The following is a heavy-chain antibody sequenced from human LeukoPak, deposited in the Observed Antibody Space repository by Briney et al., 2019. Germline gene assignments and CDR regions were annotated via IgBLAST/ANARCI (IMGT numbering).Heavy chain of an antibody. Sequence: GGSLRLSCAASGFTFSNSWMTWVRQAPGKGLGWVANINQDGGETYYEDSVKGRFTISRDNAKNSLYLQMNSLRAEDTAVYFCARGPYHMDVWGRGTTVTVSS. CDR2: INQDGGET. CDR3: ARGPYHMDV. CDR1: GFTFSNSW. D-gene: IGHD2-2*01. V-gene: IGHV3-7*05. J-gene: IGHJ6*02.